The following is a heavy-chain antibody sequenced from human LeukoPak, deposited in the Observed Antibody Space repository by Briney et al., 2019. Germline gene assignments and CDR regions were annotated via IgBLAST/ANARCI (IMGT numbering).Heavy chain of an antibody. CDR3: ARQSGGITIFGVVIPRDNWFDP. V-gene: IGHV3-7*01. Sequence: GGSLRLSCAASGFTFSSYWMSWVRQAPGKGLEWVANIKQDGSEKYYVDSVKGRFTISRDNAKNSLYLQMNSLRAEDTAVYYCARQSGGITIFGVVIPRDNWFDPWGQGTLVTVSS. D-gene: IGHD3-3*01. CDR1: GFTFSSYW. J-gene: IGHJ5*02. CDR2: IKQDGSEK.